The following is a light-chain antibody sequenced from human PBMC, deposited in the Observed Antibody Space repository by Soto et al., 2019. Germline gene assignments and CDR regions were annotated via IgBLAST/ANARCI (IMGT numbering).Light chain of an antibody. Sequence: IQMTQSPSYLSASVGDRVTITCRASQSISSYLNWYQQKPGKAPKLLISAASSLQSGVPSRISGSGSGTDFTLSISSLQPEDFATYYCQQSYSGPLTFGGVTKVDIK. CDR1: QSISSY. CDR3: QQSYSGPLT. J-gene: IGKJ4*01. CDR2: AAS. V-gene: IGKV1-39*01.